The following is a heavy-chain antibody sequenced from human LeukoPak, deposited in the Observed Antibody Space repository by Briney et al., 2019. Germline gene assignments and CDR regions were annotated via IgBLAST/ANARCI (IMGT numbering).Heavy chain of an antibody. J-gene: IGHJ5*02. V-gene: IGHV3-48*03. Sequence: PGGSLRLSCAASGFTFSSYEMNWVRQAPGKGLEWVSYISSSGSTIYYADSVKGRFTISRDNAKNSLYLQMNSLRAEDTAVYYCARDQKRVRGVISRDNWFDPWGQGTLVTVSS. CDR2: ISSSGSTI. D-gene: IGHD3-10*01. CDR1: GFTFSSYE. CDR3: ARDQKRVRGVISRDNWFDP.